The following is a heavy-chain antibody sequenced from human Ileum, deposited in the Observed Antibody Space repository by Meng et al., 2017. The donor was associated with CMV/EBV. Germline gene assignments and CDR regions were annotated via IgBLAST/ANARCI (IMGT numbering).Heavy chain of an antibody. D-gene: IGHD1-7*01. CDR1: GFTFSSYW. Sequence: SCAASGFTFSSYWMHWVRQAPGKGLVWVSRINSDGSSTSYADSVKGRFTISRDNAKNTLYLQMNSLRAEDTAVYYCAREPETTSLDYWGQGTLVTVSS. V-gene: IGHV3-74*01. CDR3: AREPETTSLDY. CDR2: INSDGSST. J-gene: IGHJ4*02.